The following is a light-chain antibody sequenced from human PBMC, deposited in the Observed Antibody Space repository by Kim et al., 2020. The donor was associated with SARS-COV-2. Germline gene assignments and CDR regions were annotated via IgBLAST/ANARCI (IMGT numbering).Light chain of an antibody. V-gene: IGLV6-57*02. CDR2: EDN. CDR1: SGSIASNS. Sequence: NFMLTQPHSVSESPGKTVTISCTGSSGSIASNSVQWCQQRPGSAPTTMIYEDNHRPSGVPDRFSDSIDSSSNSASLTTSGLKTEDEADYYCQSFDSSIRVFGGGTQLTVL. J-gene: IGLJ3*02. CDR3: QSFDSSIRV.